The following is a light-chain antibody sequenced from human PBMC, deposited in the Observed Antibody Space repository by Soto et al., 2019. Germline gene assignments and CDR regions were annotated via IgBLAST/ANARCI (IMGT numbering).Light chain of an antibody. Sequence: DIQMTNSPSTLSGSVGSRFTITCRASQTISSWLAWYQQKPGKAPKLLIYKASTLKSGVPSRFRGSGSGTEFTLTISSLQPDDFATYYCQHYNSYSEAFGQGTKVDIK. CDR1: QTISSW. CDR2: KAS. J-gene: IGKJ1*01. CDR3: QHYNSYSEA. V-gene: IGKV1-5*03.